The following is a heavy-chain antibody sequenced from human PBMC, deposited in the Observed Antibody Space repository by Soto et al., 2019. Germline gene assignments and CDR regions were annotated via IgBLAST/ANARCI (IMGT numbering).Heavy chain of an antibody. V-gene: IGHV1-18*01. CDR3: ASDQEFPDS. CDR2: ISSYNGNT. Sequence: QVQLVQSGAEVKKPAASVKVSCKSSCYTFTSYGITWVRQATGQGLEWMGWISSYNGNTNYVEKYQGRVTMTTDTATSPAYMELRSLRSDDTAVYSCASDQEFPDSWGQGTLVTVSS. J-gene: IGHJ5*01. CDR1: CYTFTSYG.